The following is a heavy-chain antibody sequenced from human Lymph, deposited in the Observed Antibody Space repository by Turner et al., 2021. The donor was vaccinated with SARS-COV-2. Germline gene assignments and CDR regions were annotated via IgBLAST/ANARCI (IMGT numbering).Heavy chain of an antibody. CDR2: YDPEDGKT. J-gene: IGHJ6*02. Sequence: QVQLVQSGAAVKKPGASVKVSCKVSGYTLTELSMHWVRQAPGKGLEWMGGYDPEDGKTINAQKFQGRVTMTEDTSTDTAYMELSSLRSEDTAVYYCATDRSSGWPHYYYYTMDVWGQGTTVTVSS. CDR3: ATDRSSGWPHYYYYTMDV. V-gene: IGHV1-24*01. CDR1: GYTLTELS. D-gene: IGHD6-19*01.